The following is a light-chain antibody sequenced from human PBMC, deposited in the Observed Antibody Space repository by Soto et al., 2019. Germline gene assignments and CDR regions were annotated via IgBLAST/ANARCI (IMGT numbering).Light chain of an antibody. V-gene: IGLV2-14*01. J-gene: IGLJ2*01. CDR2: EVI. CDR3: SSYTSSSTLV. Sequence: QSALTQPASVSGSPGQSITISCTATSSDVGAYNYVSWYQQYPGKAPKLMIYEVINRPSGVSNRFSGSKSGNTASLIMSGLQAEDEADYYCSSYTSSSTLVFGGGTKLTVL. CDR1: SSDVGAYNY.